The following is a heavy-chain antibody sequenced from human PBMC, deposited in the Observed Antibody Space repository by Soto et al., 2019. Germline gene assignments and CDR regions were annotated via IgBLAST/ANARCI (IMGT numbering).Heavy chain of an antibody. CDR1: GFTFSSYS. CDR3: ERVYTVTRHRSYYYFMDV. J-gene: IGHJ6*02. D-gene: IGHD4-17*01. CDR2: ISSSSSYI. V-gene: IGHV3-21*01. Sequence: EVQLVESGGGMVKPGGSLRLSCAASGFTFSSYSMNWVRQAPGKGLECVSSISSSSSYIYYGDSVKGRFTLSTDNAIHSLYLQMNRLRAVTTAVYYCERVYTVTRHRSYYYFMDVWGHVRTVTVS.